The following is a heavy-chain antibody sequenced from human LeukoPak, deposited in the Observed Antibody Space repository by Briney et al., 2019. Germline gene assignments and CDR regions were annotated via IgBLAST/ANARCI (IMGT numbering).Heavy chain of an antibody. J-gene: IGHJ4*02. CDR2: INSDGSST. CDR3: ARAAGIQLWLRYFDY. CDR1: GFTFSSYW. Sequence: GGSLRLSCAASGFTFSSYWMHWVRQAPGKGLVWVSRINSDGSSTSYADSVKGRFTISRDNAKNTLYLQMNSLRAEDTAVYYCARAAGIQLWLRYFDYWGQGTLVTVSS. V-gene: IGHV3-74*01. D-gene: IGHD5-18*01.